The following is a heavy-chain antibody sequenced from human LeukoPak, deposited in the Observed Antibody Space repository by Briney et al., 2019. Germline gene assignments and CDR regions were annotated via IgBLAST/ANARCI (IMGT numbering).Heavy chain of an antibody. CDR3: ASSTEKWELFDY. CDR1: GGSISSSSYY. CDR2: IYYSGST. V-gene: IGHV4-39*07. D-gene: IGHD1-26*01. Sequence: SETLSLTCTVSGGSISSSSYYWGWIRQPPGKGLEWIGSIYYSGSTYYNPSLKSRVTISVDTSKNQFSLKLSSVTAADTAVYYCASSTEKWELFDYWGQGTLVTVSS. J-gene: IGHJ4*02.